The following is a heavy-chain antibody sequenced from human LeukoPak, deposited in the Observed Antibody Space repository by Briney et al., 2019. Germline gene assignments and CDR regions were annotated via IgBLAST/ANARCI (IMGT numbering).Heavy chain of an antibody. J-gene: IGHJ4*02. D-gene: IGHD1-26*01. V-gene: IGHV3-30*02. Sequence: GGSLRLSCAASGFTFSSYGMHWVRQAPGKGLEWVAFIRYDGSNKYYADSVKGRFTISRDNSKNTLYLQMNSLRAEDTAVYYCAIESGSYPSYFDYWGQGTLVTVSS. CDR2: IRYDGSNK. CDR3: AIESGSYPSYFDY. CDR1: GFTFSSYG.